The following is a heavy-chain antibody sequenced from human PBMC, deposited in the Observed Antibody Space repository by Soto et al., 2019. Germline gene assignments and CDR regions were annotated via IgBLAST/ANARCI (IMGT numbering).Heavy chain of an antibody. CDR3: ARHDNMTLGSQYLDS. CDR2: IYYSGST. CDR1: GGSISSTSYY. J-gene: IGHJ4*02. D-gene: IGHD1-1*01. Sequence: PSETLSLTCTVSGGSISSTSYYWGWIRQPPGKGLEWIGSIYYSGSTNYNPSLKSRVTISVDTSKSRFSLQLTSVTAADTALYFCARHDNMTLGSQYLDSWGPGTLVTVSS. V-gene: IGHV4-39*07.